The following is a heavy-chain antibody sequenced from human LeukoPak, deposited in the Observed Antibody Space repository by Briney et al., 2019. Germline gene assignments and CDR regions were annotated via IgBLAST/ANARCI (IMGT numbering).Heavy chain of an antibody. CDR1: GFTFSRYW. V-gene: IGHV3-74*01. CDR3: ARAXAEIGGYYPEYFRH. J-gene: IGHJ1*01. D-gene: IGHD3-22*01. Sequence: GGSLRLSCAASGFTFSRYWMHWVRQAPGKGLVWVSRIKSDGSTNYSDSVKGRFTIFRDNAKNTVSLQMNSLRAEDTGVYYCARAXAEIGGYYPEYFRHWGQGTLVTVPS. CDR2: IKSDGST.